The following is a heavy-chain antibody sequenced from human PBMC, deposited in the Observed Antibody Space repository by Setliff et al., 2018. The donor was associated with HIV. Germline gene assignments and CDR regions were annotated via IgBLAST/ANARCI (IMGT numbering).Heavy chain of an antibody. D-gene: IGHD6-19*01. Sequence: GGSLRLSCVVSGFIFSSHEMNWVRQAPGKGLEWVSYISSSGSTIYYADSVKGRFTISRDNAKKSLHLEMNGLRAEDTAVYYCARAGTSGWSYYYYYMDVWGKGTTVTVSS. CDR2: ISSSGSTI. J-gene: IGHJ6*03. CDR1: GFIFSSHE. CDR3: ARAGTSGWSYYYYYMDV. V-gene: IGHV3-48*03.